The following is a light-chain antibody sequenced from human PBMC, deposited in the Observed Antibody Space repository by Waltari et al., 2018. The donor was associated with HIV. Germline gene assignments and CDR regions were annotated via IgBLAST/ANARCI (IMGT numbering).Light chain of an antibody. CDR2: DVS. Sequence: QSALTQPASVSGSPGQSIPIPCPGTSSDVGGYNYVSWFQQHPGKAPKLMIYDVSNRPSGVSNRFSGSKSGNTASLTISGLQAEDEADYYCSSYTSSSALYVVFGGGTKLTVL. CDR1: SSDVGGYNY. V-gene: IGLV2-14*03. J-gene: IGLJ2*01. CDR3: SSYTSSSALYVV.